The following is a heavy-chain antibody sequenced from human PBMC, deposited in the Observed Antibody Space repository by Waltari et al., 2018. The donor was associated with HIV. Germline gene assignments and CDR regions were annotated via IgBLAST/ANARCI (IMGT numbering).Heavy chain of an antibody. CDR1: GGSFSGYY. Sequence: QVQLQQWGAGLLKPSETLSLTCAVYGGSFSGYYWSWIRQPPGKGLEWIGEINPRGSTNYNPSLKSRVTISVDTSKNQFSLKLSSVTAADTAVYYCARGGVMIVVVIRPFDIWGQGTMVTVSS. CDR2: INPRGST. J-gene: IGHJ3*02. CDR3: ARGGVMIVVVIRPFDI. V-gene: IGHV4-34*01. D-gene: IGHD3-22*01.